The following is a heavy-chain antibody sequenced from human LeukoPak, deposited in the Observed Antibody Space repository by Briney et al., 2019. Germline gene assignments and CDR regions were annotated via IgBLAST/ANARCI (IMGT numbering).Heavy chain of an antibody. CDR2: ISYDGSNK. CDR3: AKVGGRVSYY. V-gene: IGHV3-30*18. J-gene: IGHJ4*02. D-gene: IGHD1-26*01. CDR1: GFTFSRYC. Sequence: GGSLRLSCAASGFTFSRYCMHGVRQPPAKGRAWVAVISYDGSNKYYADSVKGRFTISRDNSKNTLYLQMNSLRAEDTAVYYCAKVGGRVSYYWGQGTLVTVSS.